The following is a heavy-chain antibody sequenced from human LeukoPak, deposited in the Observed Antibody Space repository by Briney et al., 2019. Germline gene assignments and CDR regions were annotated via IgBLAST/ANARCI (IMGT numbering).Heavy chain of an antibody. CDR3: ASTSPDGSGYYSTYYAFDI. D-gene: IGHD3-22*01. V-gene: IGHV3-66*01. J-gene: IGHJ3*02. CDR2: IYSGGST. CDR1: GFTVSSNY. Sequence: GGSLRLSCAASGFTVSSNYMSWVRHAPGKGLEWVSVIYSGGSTYYANSVKGSFTISRDNSKNTLYLQMNSLRAEDTAVYYCASTSPDGSGYYSTYYAFDIWGQGTMVTVSS.